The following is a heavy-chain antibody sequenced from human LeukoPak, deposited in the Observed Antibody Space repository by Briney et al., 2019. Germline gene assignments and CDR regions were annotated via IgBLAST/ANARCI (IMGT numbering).Heavy chain of an antibody. D-gene: IGHD5-24*01. CDR3: AREGDGYNYFDH. CDR1: GGTFSSYA. CDR2: IIPIFGTA. Sequence: SVKVSCKASGGTFSSYAISWVRQAPGQGLEWMGGIIPIFGTANYAQKFQGRVTITTDESTSTAYMELSSLRSEDTAVYYCAREGDGYNYFDHWGQGTLVTVSS. V-gene: IGHV1-69*05. J-gene: IGHJ4*02.